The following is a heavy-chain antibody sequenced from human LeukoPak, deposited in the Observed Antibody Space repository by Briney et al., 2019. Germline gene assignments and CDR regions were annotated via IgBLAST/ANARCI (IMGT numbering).Heavy chain of an antibody. D-gene: IGHD4-17*01. Sequence: PGGSLRLSCAASGFTFSSYAMSWVRQAPGKGLEWVSAISGSGGSTYYADSVKGRLTISRDNSKNTLYLQMNSLRAEDTAVYYCAKDASYSYGDPTYSDYWGQGTLVTVSS. CDR3: AKDASYSYGDPTYSDY. CDR1: GFTFSSYA. V-gene: IGHV3-23*01. CDR2: ISGSGGST. J-gene: IGHJ4*02.